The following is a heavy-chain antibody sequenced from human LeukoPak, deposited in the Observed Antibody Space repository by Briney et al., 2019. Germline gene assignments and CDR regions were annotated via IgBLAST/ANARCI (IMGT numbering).Heavy chain of an antibody. Sequence: PGGSLRLSCAASGFTFSTYTMHWVRQAPGRGLEWVAVISYDGSNTNYADSVKGRFTVSRDNSKNTLYLQMNSLRAEDTAVYYCARGFSSSWYTTRFDYWGQGTLVTVSS. V-gene: IGHV3-30-3*01. CDR2: ISYDGSNT. CDR3: ARGFSSSWYTTRFDY. CDR1: GFTFSTYT. D-gene: IGHD6-13*01. J-gene: IGHJ4*02.